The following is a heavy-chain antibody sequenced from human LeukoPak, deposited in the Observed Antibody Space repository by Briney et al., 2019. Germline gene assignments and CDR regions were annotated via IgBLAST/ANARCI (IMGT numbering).Heavy chain of an antibody. D-gene: IGHD3-10*01. CDR3: ATMVRGVIYWFDP. J-gene: IGHJ5*02. CDR2: FDPEDGET. CDR1: GYTLTELS. V-gene: IGHV1-24*01. Sequence: ASVKVSCKVSGYTLTELSMHWVRQAPGKGLEWMGGFDPEDGETIYAQKFQGRVTMTGDTSTDTAYMELSSLRSEDTAVYYCATMVRGVIYWFDPWGQGTLVTVSS.